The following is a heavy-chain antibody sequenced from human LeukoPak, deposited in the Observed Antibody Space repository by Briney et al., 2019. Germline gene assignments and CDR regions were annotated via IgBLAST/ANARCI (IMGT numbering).Heavy chain of an antibody. D-gene: IGHD3-10*01. V-gene: IGHV4-4*02. CDR3: ARDPPRSGLNLDY. Sequence: SETLSLTCAVSGGSIGDSYWWIWVRQPPGKGLEWIGEIYHDGSTNYNPSLEGRVTISLDKSKNQFSLKLNSMTAADTAVYYCARDPPRSGLNLDYWGQGTLVTVSS. CDR1: GGSIGDSYW. CDR2: IYHDGST. J-gene: IGHJ4*02.